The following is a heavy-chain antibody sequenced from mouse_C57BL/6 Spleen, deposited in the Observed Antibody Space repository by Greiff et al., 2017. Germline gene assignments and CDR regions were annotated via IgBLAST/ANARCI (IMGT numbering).Heavy chain of an antibody. D-gene: IGHD2-1*01. CDR3: ARSGPYGNYFDY. J-gene: IGHJ2*01. CDR1: GYTFTNYW. V-gene: IGHV1-63*01. Sequence: VQLQQSGAELVRPGTSVKMSCKASGYTFTNYWIGWAKQRPGHGLEWIGDIYPGGGYTNYNEKVKGKATLTADKSSSTAYMQFSNLTSEDPAIYYCARSGPYGNYFDYWGQGTTLTVSS. CDR2: IYPGGGYT.